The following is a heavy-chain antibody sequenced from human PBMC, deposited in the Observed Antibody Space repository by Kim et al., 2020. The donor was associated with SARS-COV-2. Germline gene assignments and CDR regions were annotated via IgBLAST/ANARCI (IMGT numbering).Heavy chain of an antibody. Sequence: GGSLRLSCAASGFTFSNAWMSWVRQAPGKGLEWVGRIKSKTDGGTTDYAAPVKGRFTISRDDSKNTLYLQMNSLKTEDTAVYYCTTTAYGDLGFGFDPWGQGTLVTVSS. V-gene: IGHV3-15*01. CDR1: GFTFSNAW. CDR3: TTTAYGDLGFGFDP. D-gene: IGHD4-17*01. CDR2: IKSKTDGGTT. J-gene: IGHJ5*02.